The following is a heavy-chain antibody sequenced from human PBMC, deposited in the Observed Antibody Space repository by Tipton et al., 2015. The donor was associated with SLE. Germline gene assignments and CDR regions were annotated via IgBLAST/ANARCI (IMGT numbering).Heavy chain of an antibody. CDR1: GGSLSSYY. CDR3: ATSPLTV. Sequence: TLSLTCTVSGGSLSSYYWCWIRQPAGGGLEWIGRSYTNENTNYNPSLKSRVTMSVDTSKNHFSLKLISVTAADTAVYDGATSPLTVWGQGTLVTVSS. V-gene: IGHV4-4*07. CDR2: SYTNENT. J-gene: IGHJ4*02.